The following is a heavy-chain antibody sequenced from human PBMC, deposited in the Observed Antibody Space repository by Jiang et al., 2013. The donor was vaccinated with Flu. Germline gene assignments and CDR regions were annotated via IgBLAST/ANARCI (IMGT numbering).Heavy chain of an antibody. CDR1: GPSISSTNYF. D-gene: IGHD1-26*01. Sequence: PGLVKPSETLSLTCNVSGPSISSTNYFWAWIRQSPGKGLEWIGNIYNTGETFYSPSLRGRVTISLDTSKNQFSLKLTSVTAADTAVYYCRASLAPWGQGTLVTVSS. V-gene: IGHV4-39*07. CDR3: RASLAP. J-gene: IGHJ5*02. CDR2: IYNTGET.